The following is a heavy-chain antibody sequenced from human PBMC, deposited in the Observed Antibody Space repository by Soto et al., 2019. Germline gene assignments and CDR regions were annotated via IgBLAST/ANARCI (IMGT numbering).Heavy chain of an antibody. Sequence: EVQLLESGGGLVQPGGSLRLSCTASGFTFSDHAMTWVRQAPGKGLEWLSGISGGGTGAYYADSVKGRFTVSRDNSNNTVFLQMDSLRVEDTAVYYCAIDLSWHTLWGQGTLVTVSS. CDR1: GFTFSDHA. V-gene: IGHV3-23*01. D-gene: IGHD2-15*01. CDR2: ISGGGTGA. CDR3: AIDLSWHTL. J-gene: IGHJ4*02.